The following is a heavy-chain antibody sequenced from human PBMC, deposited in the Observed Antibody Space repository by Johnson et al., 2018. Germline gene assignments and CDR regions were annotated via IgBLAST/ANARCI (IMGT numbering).Heavy chain of an antibody. D-gene: IGHD3-16*01. V-gene: IGHV3-21*05. CDR2: ISSSTETI. J-gene: IGHJ3*02. Sequence: VQLVEAGGGLVKPGGSLRLSCTASGFTFSSYSMNWVRQAPGKGLEWVSYISSSTETIYYADSVKGGFTNPRDNAKNSLYMQMNSLRDEDTAVYYCARDEGVAGITRAFDIWGQGTMVTVSS. CDR1: GFTFSSYS. CDR3: ARDEGVAGITRAFDI.